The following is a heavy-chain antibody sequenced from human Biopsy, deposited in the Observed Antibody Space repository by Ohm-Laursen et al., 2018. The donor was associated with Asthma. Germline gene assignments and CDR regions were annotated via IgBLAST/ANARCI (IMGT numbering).Heavy chain of an antibody. V-gene: IGHV4-39*01. J-gene: IGHJ6*02. CDR2: VYYRGST. D-gene: IGHD6-19*01. CDR3: VRQSGYRSGWSKLLFVYYGMDV. Sequence: SDTLSLTWTVSGGSIRSSTYYWGWIRQPPGKGLEWIGSVYYRGSTYYSPSLKSRVTISLDASKNEFSLRLTYVTAADTAQYYCVRQSGYRSGWSKLLFVYYGMDVWGPGTTVTVSS. CDR1: GGSIRSSTYY.